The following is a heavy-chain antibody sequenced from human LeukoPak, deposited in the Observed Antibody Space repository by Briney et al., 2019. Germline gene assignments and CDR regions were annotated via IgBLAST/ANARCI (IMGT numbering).Heavy chain of an antibody. CDR2: IKQDGSEK. D-gene: IGHD6-13*01. V-gene: IGHV3-7*01. CDR1: GFTFSSYW. J-gene: IGHJ4*02. CDR3: AREVWQQLATFDY. Sequence: GGSLRLSCAASGFTFSSYWMSWVRQAPGKGLEWVANIKQDGSEKYYVDSVKGQFTISRDNAKNSLYLQMNSLRAEDTAVYYCAREVWQQLATFDYWGQGTLVTVSS.